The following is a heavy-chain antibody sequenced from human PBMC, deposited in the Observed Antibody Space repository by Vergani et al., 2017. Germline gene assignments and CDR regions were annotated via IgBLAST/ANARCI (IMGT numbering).Heavy chain of an antibody. D-gene: IGHD6-13*01. J-gene: IGHJ4*02. Sequence: QVQLVESGGGVVQPGTSLRLSCVVSGFALNRHAMYWVRQAPGKGLEWVVGISFDGTNEYYPDLVKGRFTISRDIAKNTLYLQMNSLRAEDTAVYYCARDQGIAAAGTLYYFDYWGQGTLVTVSS. CDR3: ARDQGIAAAGTLYYFDY. CDR1: GFALNRHA. CDR2: ISFDGTNE. V-gene: IGHV3-30-3*01.